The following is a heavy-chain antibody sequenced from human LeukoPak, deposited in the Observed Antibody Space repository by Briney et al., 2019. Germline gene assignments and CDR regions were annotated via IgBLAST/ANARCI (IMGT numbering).Heavy chain of an antibody. D-gene: IGHD3-9*01. V-gene: IGHV3-66*01. Sequence: GGSLRLSCAAFGFTVSSNYMSWLRQPPGKGLEWVAVLYRAGDTYYADSVKGRFTISRDDSKNTLYLRMNTVRVEDTAVYYCARDPYDNTESVRWFDPWGQGTLVTVSS. CDR1: GFTVSSNY. CDR2: LYRAGDT. J-gene: IGHJ5*02. CDR3: ARDPYDNTESVRWFDP.